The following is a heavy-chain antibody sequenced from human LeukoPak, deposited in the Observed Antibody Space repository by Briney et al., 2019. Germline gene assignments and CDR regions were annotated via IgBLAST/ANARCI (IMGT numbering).Heavy chain of an antibody. CDR3: ARDGHYDILTGYFQD. J-gene: IGHJ1*01. D-gene: IGHD3-9*01. Sequence: GGSLRLSCAASGFTFSSYGMHWVRQAPGKGLEWVAFIRYDGSNKYYADSVKGRFTISRDNAKNSLYLQMNSLRAEDTAVYYCARDGHYDILTGYFQDWGQGTLVTVSS. CDR2: IRYDGSNK. V-gene: IGHV3-30*02. CDR1: GFTFSSYG.